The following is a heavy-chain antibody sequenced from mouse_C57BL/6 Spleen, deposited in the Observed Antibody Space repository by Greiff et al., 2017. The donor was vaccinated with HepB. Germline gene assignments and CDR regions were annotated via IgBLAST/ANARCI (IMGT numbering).Heavy chain of an antibody. CDR3: ACSSGYSYAMDY. D-gene: IGHD3-2*02. CDR1: GYTFTSYW. CDR2: IDPSDSYT. Sequence: QVQLQQPGAELVKPGASVKLSCKASGYTFTSYWMQWVKQRPGQGLEWIGEIDPSDSYTNYNQKFKGKATLTVDTSSSTAYMQLSSLTSEDSAVYYCACSSGYSYAMDYWGQGTSVTVSS. J-gene: IGHJ4*01. V-gene: IGHV1-50*01.